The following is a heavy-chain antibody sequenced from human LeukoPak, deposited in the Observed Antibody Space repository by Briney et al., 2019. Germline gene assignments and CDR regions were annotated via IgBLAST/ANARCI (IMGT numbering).Heavy chain of an antibody. Sequence: SETLSLTCAVTGGSITNDNWWSWVRQPPGKGLEWIGSLYYSGSTYYNPSLESRVTISVDTSKNQFSLKLNSVTAADTAVYYCARRGGGSITYFDYWSQGTLVTVSS. D-gene: IGHD3-10*01. CDR3: ARRGGGSITYFDY. J-gene: IGHJ4*02. CDR2: LYYSGST. V-gene: IGHV4-39*01. CDR1: GGSITNDNW.